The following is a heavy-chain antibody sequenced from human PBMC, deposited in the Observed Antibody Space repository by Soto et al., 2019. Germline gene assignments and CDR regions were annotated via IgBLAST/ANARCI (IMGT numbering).Heavy chain of an antibody. D-gene: IGHD2-2*01. CDR2: ISYDGSNK. CDR1: GFTFSSYG. V-gene: IGHV3-30*18. Sequence: GGSLRLSCAASGFTFSSYGMHWVRQAPGKGLEWVAVISYDGSNKYYADSVKGRFTISRDNSKNTLYLQMNSLRAEDTAVYYCAKDIDCSSTSCYSVYGMDVWGQGTTVTVSS. CDR3: AKDIDCSSTSCYSVYGMDV. J-gene: IGHJ6*02.